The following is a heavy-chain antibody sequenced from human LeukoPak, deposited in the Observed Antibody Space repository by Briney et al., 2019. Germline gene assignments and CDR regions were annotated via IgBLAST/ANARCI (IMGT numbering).Heavy chain of an antibody. CDR2: IYHTGKT. V-gene: IGHV4-59*08. D-gene: IGHD3-22*01. Sequence: SETLSLTCTVSGGSISTYYWSWIRQPPGRGLEWIAYIYHTGKTNYNPSLKSRVTISVDTSKNQFSLKLSSVTAADPAVYYCARITFDSSAYSGGYYFNNGGQGPRVTVSS. CDR1: GGSISTYY. J-gene: IGHJ4*02. CDR3: ARITFDSSAYSGGYYFNN.